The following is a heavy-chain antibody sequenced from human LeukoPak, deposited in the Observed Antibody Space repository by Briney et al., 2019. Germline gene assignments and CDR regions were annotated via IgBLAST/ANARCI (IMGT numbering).Heavy chain of an antibody. CDR1: GFTFGSYS. V-gene: IGHV3-48*02. D-gene: IGHD3-10*01. J-gene: IGHJ4*02. CDR2: ISGGSGTK. CDR3: ARVRSGYYFDY. Sequence: GGSLRLSCAASGFTFGSYSMIWVRQAPGKGLEWISYISGGSGTKNYADSVKGRFTVSRDNAKNSLYLQMNSLRDEDTAVYSCARVRSGYYFDYWSQGTLVTVSS.